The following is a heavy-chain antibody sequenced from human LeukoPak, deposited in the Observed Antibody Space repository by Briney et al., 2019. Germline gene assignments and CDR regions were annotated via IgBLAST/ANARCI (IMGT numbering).Heavy chain of an antibody. Sequence: GGSLRLSCAASGFTFSSYSMSWVRQAPGKGLEWVSSISSSSSYIYYADSVKGRFTISRDNAKNSLYLQMNSLRAEDTAVYYCARDGPYSYYFDYWGQGTLVTVSS. CDR2: ISSSSSYI. J-gene: IGHJ4*02. CDR1: GFTFSSYS. V-gene: IGHV3-21*01. CDR3: ARDGPYSYYFDY. D-gene: IGHD2-21*01.